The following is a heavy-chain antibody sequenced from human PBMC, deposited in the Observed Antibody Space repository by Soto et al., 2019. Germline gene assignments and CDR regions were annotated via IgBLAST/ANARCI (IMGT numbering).Heavy chain of an antibody. Sequence: QVQLQESGPGLVKPSQTLSLTCTVSGGSISSGDYYWSWIRQPPGKGLEWIGYIYYSGSTYYNPSLNCRVTISVDTSKIQFSLKLISVTAADTAVYYCARGGSRLRFLEWSYYYGMDVWGQGTTVTVSS. D-gene: IGHD3-3*01. CDR3: ARGGSRLRFLEWSYYYGMDV. CDR2: IYYSGST. J-gene: IGHJ6*02. V-gene: IGHV4-30-4*01. CDR1: GGSISSGDYY.